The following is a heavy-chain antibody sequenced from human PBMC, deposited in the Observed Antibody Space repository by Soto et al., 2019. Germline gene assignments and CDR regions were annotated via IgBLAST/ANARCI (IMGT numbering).Heavy chain of an antibody. D-gene: IGHD3-10*01. J-gene: IGHJ4*02. CDR2: INHSGST. CDR3: ARASGSGYTDFDY. CDR1: GGSFSGYY. V-gene: IGHV4-34*01. Sequence: QVQLQQWGAGLLKPSETLSLTCAVYGGSFSGYYWSWIRQPPGKGLEWIGEINHSGSTNYNPSLTGRVXXSXDXXKNQFSLKLSSVTAADTAVDYCARASGSGYTDFDYWGQGTLVTVSS.